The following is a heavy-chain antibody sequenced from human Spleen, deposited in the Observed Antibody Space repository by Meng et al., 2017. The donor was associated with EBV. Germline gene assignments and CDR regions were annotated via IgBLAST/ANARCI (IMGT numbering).Heavy chain of an antibody. V-gene: IGHV1-45*02. Sequence: QMLSGQSGAEVKKPGSSVKISCKASGYTFTYRYLHWVRQAPGQALEWMGWITPYNGDTDYAQKFQDRVTITRDTSLSTTYMELTNLRSEDTAMYYCARSSLTGTDWYFDFWGRGTLVTVSS. J-gene: IGHJ2*01. CDR3: ARSSLTGTDWYFDF. D-gene: IGHD1/OR15-1a*01. CDR2: ITPYNGDT. CDR1: GYTFTYRY.